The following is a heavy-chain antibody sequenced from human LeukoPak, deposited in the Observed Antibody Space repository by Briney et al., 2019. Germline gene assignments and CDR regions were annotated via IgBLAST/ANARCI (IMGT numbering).Heavy chain of an antibody. D-gene: IGHD3-3*01. CDR2: INPSGGTT. CDR3: ARGTYYDFWSGPDYYGMDV. CDR1: GYTFTSYY. J-gene: IGHJ6*02. V-gene: IGHV1-46*01. Sequence: ASVKVSCKASGYTFTSYYMHWVRQAPGQGLEWMGIINPSGGTTRYAQKFQGRVTITADESTSTAYMELSSLRSEDTAVYYCARGTYYDFWSGPDYYGMDVWGQGTTVTVSS.